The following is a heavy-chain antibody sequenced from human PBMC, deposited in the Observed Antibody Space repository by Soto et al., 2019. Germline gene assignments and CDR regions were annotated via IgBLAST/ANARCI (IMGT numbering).Heavy chain of an antibody. CDR3: ARAPYYYDSSGSPYAGAFDI. CDR1: GGTFSSYA. J-gene: IGHJ3*02. CDR2: IIPIFGTA. V-gene: IGHV1-69*13. Sequence: SVKVSCKASGGTFSSYAISWVRQAPGQGLAWMGGIIPIFGTANYAQKLQGRVTITADESTSTAYMELSSLRSEDTAVYYCARAPYYYDSSGSPYAGAFDIWGQGTMVTVSS. D-gene: IGHD3-22*01.